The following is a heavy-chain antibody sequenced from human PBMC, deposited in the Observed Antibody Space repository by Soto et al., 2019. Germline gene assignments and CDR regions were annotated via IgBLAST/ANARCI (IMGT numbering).Heavy chain of an antibody. J-gene: IGHJ4*02. CDR2: ISSSGRTI. Sequence: PGGSLRLSCAASGFTFSSYEMNRVRQAPGKGLEWASYISSSGRTIYYADSVKGRFTISRDNAKNSLYLQMNSLRAEDTAVYYCARSGYNWNDGARGYFDYWGQGTLVTVSS. D-gene: IGHD1-20*01. CDR1: GFTFSSYE. V-gene: IGHV3-48*03. CDR3: ARSGYNWNDGARGYFDY.